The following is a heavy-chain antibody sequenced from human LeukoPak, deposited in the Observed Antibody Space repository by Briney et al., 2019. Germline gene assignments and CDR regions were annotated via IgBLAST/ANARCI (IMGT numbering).Heavy chain of an antibody. V-gene: IGHV4-59*12. D-gene: IGHD3-22*01. CDR2: IYYSGST. J-gene: IGHJ4*02. CDR3: ARENGYYYDSSGYYAY. CDR1: GGSISRYY. Sequence: SETLSLTCTVSGGSISRYYWSWIRQPPEKGLEWIGYIYYSGSTNYNPSLKSRVTISVDRSKNQFSLKLSSVTAADTAVYYCARENGYYYDSSGYYAYWGQGTLVTVSS.